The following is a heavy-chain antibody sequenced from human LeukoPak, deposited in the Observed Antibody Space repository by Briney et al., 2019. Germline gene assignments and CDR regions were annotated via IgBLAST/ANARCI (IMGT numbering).Heavy chain of an antibody. J-gene: IGHJ4*02. V-gene: IGHV4-30-4*01. CDR2: IHYGGTT. CDR1: GDSITRRDLY. CDR3: AGDRGSWPQD. Sequence: SQTLSLTCTVSGDSITRRDLYWSWIRQPPGKGLEWIGYIHYGGTTYYSPSLKSRVTISPDTSKNQFSLKLSSVTAADTAVYYCAGDRGSWPQDWGQGTLVTVSS. D-gene: IGHD6-13*01.